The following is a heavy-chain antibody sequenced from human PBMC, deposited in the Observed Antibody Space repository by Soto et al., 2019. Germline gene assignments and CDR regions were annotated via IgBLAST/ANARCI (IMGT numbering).Heavy chain of an antibody. CDR2: ISSSSSYI. V-gene: IGHV3-21*01. D-gene: IGHD3-3*01. J-gene: IGHJ4*02. Sequence: GGSLRLSCAASGFTFSSYSMNWVRQAPGKGLEWVSSISSSSSYIYYADSVKGRFTISRDNAKNSLYLQMNSLRAEDTAVYYCARDGYYDFWSGYYGYFDYWGQGALVTVSS. CDR1: GFTFSSYS. CDR3: ARDGYYDFWSGYYGYFDY.